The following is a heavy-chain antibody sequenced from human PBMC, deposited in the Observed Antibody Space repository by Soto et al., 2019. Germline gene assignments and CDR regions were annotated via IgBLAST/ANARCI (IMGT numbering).Heavy chain of an antibody. CDR1: GYTFTSYA. V-gene: IGHV1-3*01. Sequence: GASVKVSCKASGYTFTSYAMHWVRQAPGQRLEWMGWINAGNGNTKYSQKFQGRVTITRDTSASTAYMELSSLRSEDTAVYYCARDLGSGYDWPYWGQGTLVTVSS. CDR3: ARDLGSGYDWPY. J-gene: IGHJ4*02. D-gene: IGHD5-12*01. CDR2: INAGNGNT.